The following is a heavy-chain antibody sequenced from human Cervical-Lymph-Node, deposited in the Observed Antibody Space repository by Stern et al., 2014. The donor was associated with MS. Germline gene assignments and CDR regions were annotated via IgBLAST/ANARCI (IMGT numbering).Heavy chain of an antibody. CDR1: GGSISSSSYY. CDR2: IYYSGST. V-gene: IGHV4-39*01. CDR3: ARLTSGIAANFDY. J-gene: IGHJ4*02. D-gene: IGHD6-13*01. Sequence: QLQLQESGPGLVKPSETLSLTCTVSGGSISSSSYYWGCIRQPPGKGLEWIGSIYYSGSTYYNPSLKSRVTMSGATSKNQSSVKLSSVTAADTAVYYCARLTSGIAANFDYWGQGTLVTVSS.